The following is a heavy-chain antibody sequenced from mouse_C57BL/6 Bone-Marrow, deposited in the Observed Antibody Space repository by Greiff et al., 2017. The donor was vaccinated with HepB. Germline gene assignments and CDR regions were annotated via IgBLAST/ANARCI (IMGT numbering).Heavy chain of an antibody. CDR2: IDPENGDT. V-gene: IGHV14-4*01. CDR3: TNYYYGSSYCYFDD. Sequence: VQLQQSGAELVRPGASVKLSCTASGFNIKDDYMHWVKQRPEQGLEWIGWIDPENGDTEYAAKFQGKATITADKSSNTAYLQLSSLTSEDTAVYYCTNYYYGSSYCYFDDWGQGTTLTVSS. CDR1: GFNIKDDY. D-gene: IGHD1-1*01. J-gene: IGHJ2*01.